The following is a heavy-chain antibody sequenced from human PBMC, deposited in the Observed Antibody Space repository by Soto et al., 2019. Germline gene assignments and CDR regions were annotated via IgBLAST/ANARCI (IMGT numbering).Heavy chain of an antibody. Sequence: PSETLSLTCTVSGGSISSYYWSWIRQPPGKGLEWIGYIYYIGSTNYNPSLKSRVTIPVDTSKNQFSLKLSSVTAADTAVYFFARQAAAAGSYYYNGMDVWGQGTTVTVSS. V-gene: IGHV4-59*08. CDR3: ARQAAAAGSYYYNGMDV. J-gene: IGHJ6*02. CDR1: GGSISSYY. D-gene: IGHD6-13*01. CDR2: IYYIGST.